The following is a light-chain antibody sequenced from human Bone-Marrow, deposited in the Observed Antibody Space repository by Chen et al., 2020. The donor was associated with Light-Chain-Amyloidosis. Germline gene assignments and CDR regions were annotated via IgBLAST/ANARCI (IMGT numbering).Light chain of an antibody. CDR1: DLPTKY. Sequence: SYELTPPPSVSVFPGQTARITCSGDDLPTKYSYLYQQKPGQAPVLVIHRDPARPSGISERFSGAGSGTTATLTISGVQAENEADYHCQSADSSGTYEVIFGGGTKLTVL. J-gene: IGLJ2*01. CDR2: RDP. CDR3: QSADSSGTYEVI. V-gene: IGLV3-25*03.